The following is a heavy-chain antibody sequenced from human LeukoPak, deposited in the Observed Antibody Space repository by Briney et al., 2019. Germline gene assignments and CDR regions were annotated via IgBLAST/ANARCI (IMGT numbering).Heavy chain of an antibody. D-gene: IGHD5-18*01. CDR3: ARDFGLDRAIVYGMDV. J-gene: IGHJ6*02. V-gene: IGHV3-21*01. CDR2: ISSSSSYA. CDR1: GFTFSSYS. Sequence: GGSLRLSCAASGFTFSSYSMNWVRQAPGKGLEWVSSISSSSSYAYYADSVKGRFTISRDNAKNSLYLQMNSLRAEDTAVYYCARDFGLDRAIVYGMDVWGQGTTVTVSS.